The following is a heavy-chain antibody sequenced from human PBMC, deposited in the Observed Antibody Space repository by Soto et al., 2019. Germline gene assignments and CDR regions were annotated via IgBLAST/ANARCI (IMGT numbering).Heavy chain of an antibody. CDR1: GGTFSSYA. CDR3: VTVALGYCSGGSCFYFDY. Sequence: QVQLVQSGAEVKKPGSSVKVSCKASGGTFSSYAISWVRQAPGQGLEWMGGIIPIFGTANYAQKFQGRVTITADESTSTAYMELSSLRSEDTAVYYCVTVALGYCSGGSCFYFDYWGQGTLVTVSS. J-gene: IGHJ4*02. V-gene: IGHV1-69*01. CDR2: IIPIFGTA. D-gene: IGHD2-15*01.